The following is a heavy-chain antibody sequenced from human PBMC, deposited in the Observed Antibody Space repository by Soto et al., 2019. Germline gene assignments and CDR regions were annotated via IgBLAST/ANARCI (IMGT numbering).Heavy chain of an antibody. Sequence: PGGSLRLSCAASGFTFSGYAMSWVRQAPGKGLKWVSAISGSGGSTYYADSVKGRFTISRDNSKNTLYLQMNSLRAEDTAVYYCAKSYQRMVRGVIIYYFDYWGQGTLVTVSS. J-gene: IGHJ4*02. CDR3: AKSYQRMVRGVIIYYFDY. V-gene: IGHV3-23*01. D-gene: IGHD3-10*01. CDR1: GFTFSGYA. CDR2: ISGSGGST.